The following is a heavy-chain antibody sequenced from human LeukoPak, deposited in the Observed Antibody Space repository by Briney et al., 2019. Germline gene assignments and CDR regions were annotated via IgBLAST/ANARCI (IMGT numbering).Heavy chain of an antibody. CDR3: SREVPALDY. D-gene: IGHD2-2*01. CDR2: ISGSGDTT. Sequence: GGSLRLSCAASGFTFSSYAMSWVRQAPGKGLEWVSTISGSGDTTYYADSVKGRFTISRDNSKNTVYLQMNSLRGEGTAIYFWSREVPALDYWGQGTLVTVSS. V-gene: IGHV3-23*01. J-gene: IGHJ4*02. CDR1: GFTFSSYA.